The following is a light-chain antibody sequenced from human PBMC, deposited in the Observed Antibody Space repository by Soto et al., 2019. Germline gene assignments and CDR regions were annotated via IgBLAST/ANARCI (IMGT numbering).Light chain of an antibody. Sequence: QSALTQPASVSGSPGQSITISCTGTSSDVGSYNLVSWYQQHPGKAPKLIIYDGTKRPSGVSNRFSGSKSGNTASLTISGRQAEGEANYHCSSSAGGWVFGGGTQLTVL. J-gene: IGLJ3*02. CDR1: SSDVGSYNL. CDR2: DGT. V-gene: IGLV2-23*01. CDR3: SSSAGGWV.